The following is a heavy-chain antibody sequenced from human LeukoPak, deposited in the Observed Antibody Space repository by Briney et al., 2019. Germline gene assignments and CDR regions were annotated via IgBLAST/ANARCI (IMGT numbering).Heavy chain of an antibody. V-gene: IGHV3-21*01. J-gene: IGHJ4*02. CDR2: ISSSSSYI. CDR1: GFTFSSYS. D-gene: IGHD6-13*01. CDR3: ARGRRYSSSWYQDY. Sequence: PGGSLRLSCAASGFTFSSYSMNWVRQAPGKGLEWVSSISSSSSYIYYADSVKGRFTISRDNAKNSLYPQMNSLRAEDTAVYYCARGRRYSSSWYQDYWGQGTLVTVSS.